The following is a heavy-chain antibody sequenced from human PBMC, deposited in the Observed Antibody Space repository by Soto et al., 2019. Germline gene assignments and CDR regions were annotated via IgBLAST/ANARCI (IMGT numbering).Heavy chain of an antibody. V-gene: IGHV3-30*03. D-gene: IGHD4-17*01. J-gene: IGHJ4*02. CDR1: GFTFSSYG. CDR3: ARSLGHDYGDLVDY. CDR2: ISYDGSNK. Sequence: PGGSLRPSCAASGFTFSSYGMHWVRQAPGKGLEWVAVISYDGSNKYYADSVKGRFTISRDNSKNTLYLQMNSLRAEDTAVYYCARSLGHDYGDLVDYWGQGTLVTVSS.